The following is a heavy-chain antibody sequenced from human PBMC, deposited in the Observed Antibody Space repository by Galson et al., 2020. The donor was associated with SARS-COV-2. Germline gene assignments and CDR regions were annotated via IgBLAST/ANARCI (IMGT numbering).Heavy chain of an antibody. CDR1: GFTFSSYS. CDR2: ISSSSSYI. D-gene: IGHD3-22*01. Sequence: GESLKISCAASGFTFSSYSMNWVRQAPGKGLEWVSSISSSSSYIYYADSVKGRFTISRDNAKNSLYLQMNSLRAKDTAVYYCARDSNYYDSSGVIDYWGQGTLVTVSS. CDR3: ARDSNYYDSSGVIDY. V-gene: IGHV3-21*01. J-gene: IGHJ4*02.